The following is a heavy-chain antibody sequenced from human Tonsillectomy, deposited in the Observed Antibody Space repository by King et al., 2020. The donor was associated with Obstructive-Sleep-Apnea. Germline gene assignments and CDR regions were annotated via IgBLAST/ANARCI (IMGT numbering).Heavy chain of an antibody. CDR3: ARHLISGSSPRFDY. CDR2: IYPGDSDT. V-gene: IGHV5-51*01. J-gene: IGHJ4*02. D-gene: IGHD3-10*01. CDR1: GYSFTTYW. Sequence: QLVQSGAEVKKPGESLKISCKGSGYSFTTYWIGWGRQMPGKGLEWMGIIYPGDSDTRYRPSFQGQVTISPDKSIRTAYLQWSSLKASDTAMYYCARHLISGSSPRFDYWGQGTLVTVSS.